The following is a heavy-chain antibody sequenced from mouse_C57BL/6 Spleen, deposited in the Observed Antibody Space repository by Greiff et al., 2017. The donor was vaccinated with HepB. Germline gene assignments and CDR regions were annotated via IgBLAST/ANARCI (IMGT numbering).Heavy chain of an antibody. D-gene: IGHD1-1*01. J-gene: IGHJ4*01. CDR1: GFTFSDYG. Sequence: VQLKESGGGLVKPGGSLKLSCAASGFTFSDYGMHWVRQAPEKGLEWVAYISSGSSTIYYADTVKGRFTISRDNAKNTLFLQMTSLRSEDTAMYYCARRLITTVVNYAMDYWGQGTSGTVSS. CDR3: ARRLITTVVNYAMDY. CDR2: ISSGSSTI. V-gene: IGHV5-17*01.